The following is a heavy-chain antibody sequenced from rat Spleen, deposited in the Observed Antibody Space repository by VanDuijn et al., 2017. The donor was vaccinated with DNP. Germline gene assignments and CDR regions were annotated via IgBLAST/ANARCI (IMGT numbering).Heavy chain of an antibody. CDR1: GFSLTRYK. CDR2: IWNTGGT. Sequence: QVQLKESGPGLVQPSQTLSLTCTVSGFSLTRYKVHWVRQSPGKGLEWMGIIWNTGGTRYNSALKSRLTIIKDTSKSQVFLKMNSLQTEDTATYYCASTLVNYGTYGYYAMDAWGQGTSVTVSS. CDR3: ASTLVNYGTYGYYAMDA. J-gene: IGHJ4*01. D-gene: IGHD1-3*01. V-gene: IGHV2-41*01.